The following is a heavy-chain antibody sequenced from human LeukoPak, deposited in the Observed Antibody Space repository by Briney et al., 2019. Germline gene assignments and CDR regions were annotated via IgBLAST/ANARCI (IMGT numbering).Heavy chain of an antibody. V-gene: IGHV4-59*08. J-gene: IGHJ5*02. CDR3: ARYGSGRLNWFDP. CDR1: GGSISSYY. Sequence: SETLSLTCTVSGGSISSYYWSWIRQPPGKGLEWIGYIYYSGSTNYNPSLKSRVTISVDTSKNQFSLKLSSVTAADTAVYYCARYGSGRLNWFDPWGQGTLVTVSS. CDR2: IYYSGST. D-gene: IGHD3-10*01.